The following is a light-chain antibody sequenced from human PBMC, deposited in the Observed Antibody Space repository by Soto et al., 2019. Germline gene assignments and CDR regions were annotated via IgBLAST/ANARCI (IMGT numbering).Light chain of an antibody. J-gene: IGKJ5*01. V-gene: IGKV3-11*01. Sequence: ENELTQSPATLSLSPGERATISCRASQSVSSYLAWYQQKLGQAPRLLIYDASNRATGIPARFSGSGSGTDFNLTISSLEPEDFAVYYCQQRSNWPLITFGQGTRLEIK. CDR3: QQRSNWPLIT. CDR2: DAS. CDR1: QSVSSY.